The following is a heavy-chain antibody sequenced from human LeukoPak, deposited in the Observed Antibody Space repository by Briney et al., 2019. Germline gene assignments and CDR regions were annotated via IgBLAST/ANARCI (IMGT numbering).Heavy chain of an antibody. Sequence: GGSLRLSCAASGFTFSRYGMHWVRQAPGKGLEWVGRIKSKTDGGTTDYAAPVKGRFTISRDDSKNTLYLQMNSLKTEDTAVYYCTTRGGSFSIFDYWGQGTLVTVSS. V-gene: IGHV3-15*01. CDR3: TTRGGSFSIFDY. CDR2: IKSKTDGGTT. J-gene: IGHJ4*02. D-gene: IGHD1-26*01. CDR1: GFTFSRYG.